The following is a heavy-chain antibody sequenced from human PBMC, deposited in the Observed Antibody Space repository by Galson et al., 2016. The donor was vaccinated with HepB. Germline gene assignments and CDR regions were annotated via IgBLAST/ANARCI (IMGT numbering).Heavy chain of an antibody. CDR2: ISASGGSK. D-gene: IGHD4-17*01. J-gene: IGHJ3*02. CDR1: GLSPSPPA. V-gene: IGHV3-23*01. Sequence: SPPLPCAGTGLSPSPPAMSWGRQAPGKGLEWVSGISASGGSKTYADSVRGRFIISRDNSNNKLFLQMNSLTTEDTAIYFCAKDRLSGHGDYSWGIFDIWGRGTEVTVSS. CDR3: AKDRLSGHGDYSWGIFDI.